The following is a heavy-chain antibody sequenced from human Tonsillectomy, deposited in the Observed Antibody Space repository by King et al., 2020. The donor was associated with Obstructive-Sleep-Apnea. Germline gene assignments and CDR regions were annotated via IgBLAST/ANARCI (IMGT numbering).Heavy chain of an antibody. CDR3: ARHPAFGNNLVPFDN. J-gene: IGHJ4*02. V-gene: IGHV5-51*01. D-gene: IGHD6-6*01. Sequence: GQLVQSGPEAKKPGESLKISCKASGYKFTTYWIGWVRQKPGKGLEWMGIIYPGDSDTRYGPSFQGHVTISADKSISTAFLQWSSLTASDSGMYYCARHPAFGNNLVPFDNWGQGTLVTVSS. CDR1: GYKFTTYW. CDR2: IYPGDSDT.